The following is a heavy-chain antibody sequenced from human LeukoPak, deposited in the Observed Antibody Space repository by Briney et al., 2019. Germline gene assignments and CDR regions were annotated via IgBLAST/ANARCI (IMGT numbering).Heavy chain of an antibody. J-gene: IGHJ4*02. CDR1: GYTFTGYY. CDR2: INPNSGGT. V-gene: IGHV1-2*02. CDR3: ARDPYCSGGSCYDV. D-gene: IGHD2-15*01. Sequence: ASVKVSCKASGYTFTGYYMHWVRQAPGQGLKWMGWINPNSGGTNYAQKFQGRVTMTRDTPISTAYMELSRLRSDDTAVYYCARDPYCSGGSCYDVWGQGTLVTVSS.